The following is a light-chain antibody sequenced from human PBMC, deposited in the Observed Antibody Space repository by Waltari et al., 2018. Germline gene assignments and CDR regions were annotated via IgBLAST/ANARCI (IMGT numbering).Light chain of an antibody. CDR2: DAS. V-gene: IGKV3-11*01. Sequence: VLTQSPATLSLSPGERATRSCRASETIGSSLGWYQQRPGQAPRLLIYDASNRATGVPARFSGSGSGTDFTLTISSLESEDFAVYYCQQRFNWIFTFGPGTKVDI. CDR1: ETIGSS. CDR3: QQRFNWIFT. J-gene: IGKJ3*01.